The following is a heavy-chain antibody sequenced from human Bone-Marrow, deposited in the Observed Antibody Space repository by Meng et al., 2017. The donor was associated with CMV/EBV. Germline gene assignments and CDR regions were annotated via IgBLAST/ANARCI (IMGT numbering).Heavy chain of an antibody. CDR3: ARESAWYSYGYGDSYYGMDV. CDR2: IKQDGSEK. D-gene: IGHD5-18*01. J-gene: IGHJ6*02. Sequence: GESLKISCAASGFTFSSYWMSWVRQAPGKGLEWVANIKQDGSEKYYVDSVKGRFTISRDNAKNSLYLQMNSLRAEDTAVYYCARESAWYSYGYGDSYYGMDVWGQGTTVTVSS. V-gene: IGHV3-7*01. CDR1: GFTFSSYW.